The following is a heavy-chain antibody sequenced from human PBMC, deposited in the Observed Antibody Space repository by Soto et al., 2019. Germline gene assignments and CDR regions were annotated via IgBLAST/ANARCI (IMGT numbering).Heavy chain of an antibody. CDR3: TTDLAGGYFHYHGSVV. Sequence: EVQLVESGGGLVKPGGSPRLSCAASGFTFSNAWMSWVRQAPGKGREWVGRIRTNGDGGTTEYAAPVKGRFTISRDDSKNTLFLQMNSLKAEDTAVYYCTTDLAGGYFHYHGSVVWGHGTTVTVSS. CDR1: GFTFSNAW. V-gene: IGHV3-15*05. CDR2: IRTNGDGGTT. J-gene: IGHJ6*02. D-gene: IGHD3-10*01.